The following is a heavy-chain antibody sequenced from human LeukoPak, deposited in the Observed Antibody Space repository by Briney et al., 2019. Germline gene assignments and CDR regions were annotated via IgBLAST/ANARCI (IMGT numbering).Heavy chain of an antibody. CDR1: GFTFSNYG. V-gene: IGHV3-23*01. Sequence: GGSLRLSCAASGFTFSNYGISWVRQAPGKGLEWVSAISASGGTTYYADSVKGRFTISRDTSKNTLYLQMSSLRAEDTAIYYCAKDAKRVTMIVVVARPRFFDYWGQGTLVTVSS. D-gene: IGHD3-22*01. CDR2: ISASGGTT. J-gene: IGHJ4*02. CDR3: AKDAKRVTMIVVVARPRFFDY.